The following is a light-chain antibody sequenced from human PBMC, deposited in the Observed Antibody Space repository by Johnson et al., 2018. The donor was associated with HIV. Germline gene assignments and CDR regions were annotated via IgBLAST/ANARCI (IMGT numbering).Light chain of an antibody. CDR1: SSNIGRNY. J-gene: IGLJ1*01. CDR3: GTWDSRRSAYV. V-gene: IGLV1-51*01. CDR2: YNN. Sequence: QSVLTQPPSVSAAPGQKVTISCSGSSSNIGRNYVSWYQQLPGTAPKLLIFYNNKRPSGIPDRFSASKSGTSATLGITGLLTGDEADYYGGTWDSRRSAYVFGTGTKVTVL.